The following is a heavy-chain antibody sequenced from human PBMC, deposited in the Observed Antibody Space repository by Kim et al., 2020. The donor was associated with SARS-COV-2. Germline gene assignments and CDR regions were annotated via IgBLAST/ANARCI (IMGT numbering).Heavy chain of an antibody. J-gene: IGHJ4*02. CDR1: GYSFTSYW. V-gene: IGHV5-51*01. Sequence: GESLKISCKGSGYSFTSYWIGWVRQMPGKGLEWMGIIYPGDSDTRYSPSFQGQVTISADKSISTAYLQWSSLKASDTAMYYCARQGRIAAVNYDNNFDYWGQGTLVTVSS. CDR2: IYPGDSDT. D-gene: IGHD6-13*01. CDR3: ARQGRIAAVNYDNNFDY.